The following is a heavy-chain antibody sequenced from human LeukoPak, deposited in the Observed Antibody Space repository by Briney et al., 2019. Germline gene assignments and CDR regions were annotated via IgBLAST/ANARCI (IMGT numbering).Heavy chain of an antibody. J-gene: IGHJ4*02. CDR1: GYTFTSYG. Sequence: VASVKVSCKASGYTFTSYGISWVRQAPGQGLEWMGWISAYNGNTNYAQKLQGRVTMTTDTSTSTAYMELRSLRSDDTAVYYCARDGSGGFGVVIIPFDYWGQGTLVTVSS. D-gene: IGHD3-3*01. V-gene: IGHV1-18*01. CDR3: ARDGSGGFGVVIIPFDY. CDR2: ISAYNGNT.